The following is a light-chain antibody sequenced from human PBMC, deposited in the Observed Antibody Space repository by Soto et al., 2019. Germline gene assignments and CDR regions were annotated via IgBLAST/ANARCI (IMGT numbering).Light chain of an antibody. CDR1: SSNIGAPYD. CDR3: QSYDISLHNYV. V-gene: IGLV1-40*01. Sequence: QSVLTQPPSVSGAPGQRVSISCTGSSSNIGAPYDVHWYQHLPGTAPKLLIYGDNNRPSGVPDRFSGSKSGTSASLAITRLQAGDEADYYCQSYDISLHNYVFGTGTKLSV. J-gene: IGLJ1*01. CDR2: GDN.